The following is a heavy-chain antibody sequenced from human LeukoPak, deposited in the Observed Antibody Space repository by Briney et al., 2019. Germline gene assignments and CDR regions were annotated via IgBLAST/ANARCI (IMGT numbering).Heavy chain of an antibody. CDR1: GYTFTGYY. J-gene: IGHJ3*02. CDR3: ARGRSMIVVVRDAFDI. D-gene: IGHD3-22*01. Sequence: GASVKVSCKASGYTFTGYYMHWVRQAPGQGLAWMGWINPNSGGTNYAQKFQGRVTMTRDTSISTAYMELSRLRSDDTAVYYCARGRSMIVVVRDAFDIWGQGTMVTVPS. CDR2: INPNSGGT. V-gene: IGHV1-2*02.